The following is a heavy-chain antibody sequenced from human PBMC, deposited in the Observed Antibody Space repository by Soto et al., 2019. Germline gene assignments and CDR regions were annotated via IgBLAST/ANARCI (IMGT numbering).Heavy chain of an antibody. CDR2: ISYDGRKK. V-gene: IGHV3-30*03. CDR1: GFPFSSYG. CDR3: VGGQYYFDY. Sequence: QVQLVESGGGVVQPGRSLRLSCAASGFPFSSYGMHWVREAPGKGLEWVAVISYDGRKKYYADSVKGRFTISRDNSASTLYLQMNSLRPVDTASSYCVGGQYYFDYRGQGTLVTVSP. D-gene: IGHD3-10*01. J-gene: IGHJ4*02.